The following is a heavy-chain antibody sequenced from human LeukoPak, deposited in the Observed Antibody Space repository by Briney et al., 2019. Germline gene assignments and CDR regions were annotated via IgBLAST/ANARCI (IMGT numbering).Heavy chain of an antibody. V-gene: IGHV4-61*02. J-gene: IGHJ4*02. CDR3: AGAPAGSLEWLSPFDY. D-gene: IGHD3-3*01. CDR2: IYASGST. Sequence: SETLSLTCTVSGGSISSTSYYWSWIRQPAGKGLEWIGRIYASGSTTYNPSLKSRVTISLDTSENQLSLNLRSVTAADTALYYCAGAPAGSLEWLSPFDYWGQGTLVTVSS. CDR1: GGSISSTSYY.